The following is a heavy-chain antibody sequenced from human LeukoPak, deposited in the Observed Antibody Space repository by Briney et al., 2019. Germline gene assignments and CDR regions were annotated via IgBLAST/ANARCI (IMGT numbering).Heavy chain of an antibody. Sequence: GGSLRLSCAVSGFTFSSYAMHWVRQAPGKGLEWVAVIPYDGSNKYYADSVKGRFTISRDNSKNTLYLQMNSLRAEDTAVYYCAKDPFGVVTGFDYWGQGTLVTVSS. CDR1: GFTFSSYA. D-gene: IGHD2-21*02. CDR3: AKDPFGVVTGFDY. V-gene: IGHV3-30-3*01. CDR2: IPYDGSNK. J-gene: IGHJ4*02.